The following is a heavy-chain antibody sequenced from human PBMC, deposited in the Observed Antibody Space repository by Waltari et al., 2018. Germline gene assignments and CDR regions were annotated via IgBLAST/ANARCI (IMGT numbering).Heavy chain of an antibody. CDR3: ARDSLLWFGSVGAFDI. J-gene: IGHJ3*02. D-gene: IGHD3-10*01. Sequence: EVQLVESGGGLIQPGGSLRLSCAASGFTVSSNYMSWVRQAPGKGLEWGSVISSGGSTYYADAVKGRFTISRDNSKNTLYLQMNSLRAEDTAVYYCARDSLLWFGSVGAFDIWGQGTMVTVSS. CDR2: ISSGGST. CDR1: GFTVSSNY. V-gene: IGHV3-53*01.